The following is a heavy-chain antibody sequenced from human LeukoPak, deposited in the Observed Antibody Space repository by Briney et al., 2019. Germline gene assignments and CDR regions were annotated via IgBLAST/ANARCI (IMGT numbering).Heavy chain of an antibody. V-gene: IGHV1-58*02. Sequence: GASVKVSCKASGFTFTSSAMQWVRQARGQRLEWIGWIVVGSGNTNYAQKFQERVTITRDMSTSTAYMELSSLRSEDTAVYYCAALASYYYDSSGYYFDYWGQGTLVTVSS. J-gene: IGHJ4*02. CDR2: IVVGSGNT. D-gene: IGHD3-22*01. CDR1: GFTFTSSA. CDR3: AALASYYYDSSGYYFDY.